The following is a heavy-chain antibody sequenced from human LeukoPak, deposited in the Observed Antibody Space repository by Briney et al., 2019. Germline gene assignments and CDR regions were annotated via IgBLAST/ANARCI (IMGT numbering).Heavy chain of an antibody. CDR3: ARNPCGGGTCHHYFDY. D-gene: IGHD2-21*01. V-gene: IGHV4-4*07. CDR1: GGSISSFY. Sequence: PSETLSLTCTVSGGSISSFYWSWIRQPAGKGLEWIGRIYPGGITNYSPSLKSRVTMSVDTSNNQFSLKLTSMTAADTAVYYCARNPCGGGTCHHYFDYWGQGTLVTVSS. J-gene: IGHJ4*02. CDR2: IYPGGIT.